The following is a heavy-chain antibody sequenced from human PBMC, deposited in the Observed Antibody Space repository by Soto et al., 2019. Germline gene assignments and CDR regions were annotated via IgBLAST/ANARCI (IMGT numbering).Heavy chain of an antibody. J-gene: IGHJ5*02. Sequence: LSLTCAVYGGSFSGYYWSWIRQPPGKGLEWIGEINHSGSTNYNPSLKSRVTISVDTSKNQFSLKLSSVTAADTAVYYCARVTIAAAGTDWFDPWGQGTLVTVSS. CDR3: ARVTIAAAGTDWFDP. D-gene: IGHD6-13*01. V-gene: IGHV4-34*01. CDR2: INHSGST. CDR1: GGSFSGYY.